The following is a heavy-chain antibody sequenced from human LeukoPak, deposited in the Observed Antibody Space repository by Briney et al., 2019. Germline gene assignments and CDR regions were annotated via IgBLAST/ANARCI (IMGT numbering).Heavy chain of an antibody. D-gene: IGHD2-2*02. CDR1: GGSISSHY. V-gene: IGHV4-4*09. CDR3: ARHGAYCSSSSCYSMDYYMDV. J-gene: IGHJ6*03. CDR2: IYTSGST. Sequence: ASESLSLTCTVSGGSISSHYWSWIRQPPGKGLEWIGYIYTSGSTNYNPSLKSRVTISVDTSKNQFSLKLSSVTAADTAVYYCARHGAYCSSSSCYSMDYYMDVWGKGTTVSVSS.